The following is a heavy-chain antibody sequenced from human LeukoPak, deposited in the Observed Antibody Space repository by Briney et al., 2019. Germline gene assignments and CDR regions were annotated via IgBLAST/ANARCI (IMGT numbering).Heavy chain of an antibody. CDR2: IYYSGST. V-gene: IGHV4-61*01. CDR1: GASVSSGSYY. CDR3: ARGSRGYSYG. Sequence: KPSETLSLTCTVSGASVSSGSYYWSWIRQPPGKGLEWIGYIYYSGSTNYNPSLKSRVTISVDTSKNQFSLKLSFVTAADTAVYYCARGSRGYSYGWGQGTLVTVSS. D-gene: IGHD5-18*01. J-gene: IGHJ4*02.